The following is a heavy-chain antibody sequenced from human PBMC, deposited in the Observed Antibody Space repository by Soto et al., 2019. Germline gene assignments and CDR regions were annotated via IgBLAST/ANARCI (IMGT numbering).Heavy chain of an antibody. V-gene: IGHV4-61*01. CDR1: GGSVSTSTYY. J-gene: IGHJ6*04. CDR3: ARGLVRGVHYYYYGLEV. CDR2: IYYRGST. Sequence: SETLSLTCTVSGGSVSTSTYYWSWIRHPPGKGLEWIGYIYYRGSTSYNPSLKSRLTISVDTSKNHFSLKLTSVTAADTAVYYCARGLVRGVHYYYYGLEVWGKGNRFIVSS. D-gene: IGHD3-10*01.